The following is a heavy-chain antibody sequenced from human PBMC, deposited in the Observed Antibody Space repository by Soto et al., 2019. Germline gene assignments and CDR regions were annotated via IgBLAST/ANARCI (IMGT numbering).Heavy chain of an antibody. CDR1: GFAFSDCY. D-gene: IGHD6-19*01. Sequence: GGSLRLSCAASGFAFSDCYMSWIRQAPGKGLEWVSYISSSSHDTNYADSVKGRFTISRDNAKNSLFLQMNSLRAEDTAVYYCARLGLRYYYYGMDVWGQGTTVTVSS. V-gene: IGHV3-11*03. J-gene: IGHJ6*02. CDR2: ISSSSHDT. CDR3: ARLGLRYYYYGMDV.